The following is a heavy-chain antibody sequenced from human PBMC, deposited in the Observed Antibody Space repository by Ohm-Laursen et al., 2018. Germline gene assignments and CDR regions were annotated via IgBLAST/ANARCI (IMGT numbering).Heavy chain of an antibody. Sequence: SLRLSCSASGFTFDDYAMHWVRQAPGKGLEWVANIKQDGSEKYYVDSVKGRFTISRDNAKNSLYLQMNSLRPEDTAVYYCARDRGDPGMDVWGQGTTVTVSS. CDR2: IKQDGSEK. V-gene: IGHV3-7*03. J-gene: IGHJ6*02. CDR1: GFTFDDYA. CDR3: ARDRGDPGMDV. D-gene: IGHD2-21*02.